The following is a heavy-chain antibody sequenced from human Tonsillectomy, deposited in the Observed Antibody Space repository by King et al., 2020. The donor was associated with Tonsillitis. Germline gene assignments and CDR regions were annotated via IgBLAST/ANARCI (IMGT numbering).Heavy chain of an antibody. J-gene: IGHJ6*03. D-gene: IGHD6-19*01. CDR1: GGSFSGYY. CDR2: INHIRNT. CDR3: ARGSAVAGMYYYYYMDV. V-gene: IGHV4-34*01. Sequence: VQLQQWGAGLLKPSETLSLTCAVYGGSFSGYYWSWIRQPPGKGLEWIGEINHIRNTNYNPSLKSRVTISVDTSKNQFSLKLSSVTAADTAVYYCARGSAVAGMYYYYYMDVWGKGTTVIVSS.